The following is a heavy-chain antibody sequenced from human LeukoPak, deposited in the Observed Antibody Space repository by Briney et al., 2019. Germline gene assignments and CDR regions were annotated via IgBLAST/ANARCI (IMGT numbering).Heavy chain of an antibody. V-gene: IGHV4-30-4*01. J-gene: IGHJ5*02. CDR2: INYSGST. Sequence: SQTLSLTCTVSGGSISSGDYYWSWIRQPPGKGLEWIGYINYSGSTFHYNPSLKSRVTISVDTSKNQFSLRLNSVTVADSAVYYCASTYCSSARCYGANWFDPWGQGTLVTVSS. D-gene: IGHD2-2*01. CDR1: GGSISSGDYY. CDR3: ASTYCSSARCYGANWFDP.